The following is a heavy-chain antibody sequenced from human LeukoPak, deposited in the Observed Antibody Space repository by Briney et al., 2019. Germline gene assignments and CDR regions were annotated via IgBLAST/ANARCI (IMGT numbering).Heavy chain of an antibody. CDR1: GGSISSYY. J-gene: IGHJ4*02. Sequence: PSETLSLTCTVSGGSISSYYWSWIRQPPGKGLEWIGYIYYSGSTNYNPSLKSRVTISVDTSKNQFSLKLSSVTAADTAVYYCARHPTYYYDSSGYYLDGNFDYWGQGTLVTVSS. V-gene: IGHV4-59*08. CDR2: IYYSGST. D-gene: IGHD3-22*01. CDR3: ARHPTYYYDSSGYYLDGNFDY.